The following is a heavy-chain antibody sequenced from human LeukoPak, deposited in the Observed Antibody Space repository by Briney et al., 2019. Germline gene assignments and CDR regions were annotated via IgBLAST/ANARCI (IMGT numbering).Heavy chain of an antibody. CDR3: ARSVTIFGVVIRYYYMDV. V-gene: IGHV1-69*06. Sequence: SVKVSCKASGYTFTSYYMHWVRQAPGQGIEWMGGIIPIFGTANYAQKFQGRVTITADKSTSTAYMELSSLGSEDTAVYYCARSVTIFGVVIRYYYMDVWGKGTTVTVSS. CDR2: IIPIFGTA. D-gene: IGHD3-3*01. CDR1: GYTFTSYY. J-gene: IGHJ6*03.